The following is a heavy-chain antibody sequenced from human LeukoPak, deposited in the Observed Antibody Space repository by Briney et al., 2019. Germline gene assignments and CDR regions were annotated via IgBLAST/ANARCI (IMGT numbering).Heavy chain of an antibody. CDR1: GFTFSSDW. Sequence: PGGSLRLSCAASGFTFSSDWMHWVRQAPGKGLVWVSRINGEGSRTSYADSVKGRFTISRDNAKNTLYLQMDSLRAEDTGVYYCAKIWSGSGWAYGIWGQGTMVTVSS. V-gene: IGHV3-74*01. CDR2: INGEGSRT. D-gene: IGHD3-3*01. CDR3: AKIWSGSGWAYGI. J-gene: IGHJ3*02.